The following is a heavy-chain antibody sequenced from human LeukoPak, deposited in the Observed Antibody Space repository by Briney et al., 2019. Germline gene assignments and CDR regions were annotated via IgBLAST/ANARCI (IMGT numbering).Heavy chain of an antibody. J-gene: IGHJ4*02. CDR2: ISGSGGST. Sequence: GGSLRLSCAASGFTFSSYAMSWVRQAPGKGLEWVSAISGSGGSTYYADSVKGRFTISRDNAKNSLYLQMNSLRAEDTAVYYCARDLNSGSYYGGYYFDYWGQGTLVTVSS. V-gene: IGHV3-23*01. CDR3: ARDLNSGSYYGGYYFDY. CDR1: GFTFSSYA. D-gene: IGHD1-26*01.